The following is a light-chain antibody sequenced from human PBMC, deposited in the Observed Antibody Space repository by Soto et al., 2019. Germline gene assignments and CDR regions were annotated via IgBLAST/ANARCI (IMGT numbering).Light chain of an antibody. CDR1: QSISSNY. CDR2: GAS. CDR3: QQYGSSPRT. V-gene: IGKV3-20*01. J-gene: IGKJ1*01. Sequence: EIVLTQSPGTLSMSPGERATLSCRASQSISSNYLAWYQQKPGQAPRLLIYGASSRATGIPDRFSGSGSGXXXXXXXXXXXXXDFXVYYCQQYGSSPRTFGQGTKVEFK.